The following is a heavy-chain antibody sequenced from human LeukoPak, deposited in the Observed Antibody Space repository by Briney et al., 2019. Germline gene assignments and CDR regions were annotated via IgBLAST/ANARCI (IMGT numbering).Heavy chain of an antibody. Sequence: GGSLRLSCAASGFTFSSYAMSWVRQAPGKGLEWVSAISGSGGSTYYADSVKGRFTISRDNSKNTLYLQMNSLRAEDTAVYYCAKGNPTGLSGTPYNWFDPWGQGTLVTVSS. D-gene: IGHD1-1*01. CDR2: ISGSGGST. CDR3: AKGNPTGLSGTPYNWFDP. CDR1: GFTFSSYA. J-gene: IGHJ5*02. V-gene: IGHV3-23*01.